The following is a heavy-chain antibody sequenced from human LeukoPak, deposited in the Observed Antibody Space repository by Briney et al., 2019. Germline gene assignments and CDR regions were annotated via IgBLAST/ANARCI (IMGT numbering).Heavy chain of an antibody. V-gene: IGHV4-59*01. Sequence: PSETLSLTCIVSGGSISSYYWSWIRQSPGKGLECLGCIYYSGSTNYNPSLKSRVTISVDTSKNQFSLNLSSVTAADTAVYYCARETPYGSGSYPFDYWGQGILVTVSS. CDR1: GGSISSYY. J-gene: IGHJ4*02. CDR3: ARETPYGSGSYPFDY. D-gene: IGHD3-10*01. CDR2: IYYSGST.